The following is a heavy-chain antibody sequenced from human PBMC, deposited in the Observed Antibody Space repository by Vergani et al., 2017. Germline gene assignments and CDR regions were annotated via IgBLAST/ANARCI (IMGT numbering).Heavy chain of an antibody. Sequence: EVQLVESGGVVVQPGGSLRLSCAASGFTFDDYTMHWVRHAPGKGLEWVSLISWDGGSTYYADSVKGRFTISRDNSKNSLYLQMNSLRAEDTAVYYCARDLSLDIVVVPAAMYYYYGMDVWGQGTTVTVSS. D-gene: IGHD2-2*03. CDR2: ISWDGGST. CDR1: GFTFDDYT. CDR3: ARDLSLDIVVVPAAMYYYYGMDV. J-gene: IGHJ6*02. V-gene: IGHV3-43*01.